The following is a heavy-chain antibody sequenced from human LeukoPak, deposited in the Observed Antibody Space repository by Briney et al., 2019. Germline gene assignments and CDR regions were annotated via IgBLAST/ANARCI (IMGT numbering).Heavy chain of an antibody. CDR1: GFSFGNYA. CDR3: ARDRSIAARGFDP. Sequence: GGSLRLSCAASGFSFGNYAMSWVRQAPGKGLEWVSAISGASERTYYADSVKGRFTISRDNAKNTLYLQMNSLRAEDTAVYYCARDRSIAARGFDPWGQGTLVTVSS. J-gene: IGHJ5*02. CDR2: ISGASERT. V-gene: IGHV3-23*01. D-gene: IGHD6-6*01.